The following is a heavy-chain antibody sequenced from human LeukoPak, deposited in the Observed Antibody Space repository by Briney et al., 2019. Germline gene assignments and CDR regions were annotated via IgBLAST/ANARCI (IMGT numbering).Heavy chain of an antibody. Sequence: GASVKVSCKASGYTFTSYGISWVRRAPGQGLEWMGWISAYNGNTNYAQKLQGRVTMTTDTSTSTAYMELRSLRSDDTAVYYCAKDSGYDWVDAFDIWGQGTMVTVSS. CDR1: GYTFTSYG. CDR3: AKDSGYDWVDAFDI. J-gene: IGHJ3*02. CDR2: ISAYNGNT. V-gene: IGHV1-18*04. D-gene: IGHD5-12*01.